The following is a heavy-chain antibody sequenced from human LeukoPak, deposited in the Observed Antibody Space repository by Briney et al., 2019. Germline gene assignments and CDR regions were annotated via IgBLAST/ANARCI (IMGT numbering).Heavy chain of an antibody. Sequence: KSGGSLRLSCAASGFTFSSYSMNWVRQAPGKGLEWVSSISSSSSSIYYADSVKGRFTISRDNAKSSLYLQMSSLRAEDTAVYFCATTGNFYDMDVWGKGTTVTVSS. J-gene: IGHJ6*03. CDR1: GFTFSSYS. D-gene: IGHD1-1*01. CDR2: ISSSSSSI. V-gene: IGHV3-21*04. CDR3: ATTGNFYDMDV.